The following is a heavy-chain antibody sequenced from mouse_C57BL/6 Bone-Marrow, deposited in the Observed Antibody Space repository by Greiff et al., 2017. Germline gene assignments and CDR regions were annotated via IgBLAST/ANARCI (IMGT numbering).Heavy chain of an antibody. D-gene: IGHD1-1*01. CDR2: IDPNSGGT. V-gene: IGHV1-72*01. CDR3: ARGLITTVVATYWYFDV. CDR1: GYTFTSYW. J-gene: IGHJ1*03. Sequence: QVQLKQPGAELVKPGASVKLSCKASGYTFTSYWMHWVKQRPGRGLEWIGRIDPNSGGTKYNEKFKSKATLTVDKPSSTAYMQLSSLTSEDSAVYYCARGLITTVVATYWYFDVWGTGTTVTVSS.